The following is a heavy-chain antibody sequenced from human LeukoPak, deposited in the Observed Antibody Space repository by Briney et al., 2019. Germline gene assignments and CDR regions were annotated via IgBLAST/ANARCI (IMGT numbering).Heavy chain of an antibody. Sequence: SETLSLTCTVSGGSISSYHWSWIRQPPGKGLEWIGYIYTSGSTNYNPSLKSRVTISVDTSKNQFSLKLSSVTAADTAVYYCARGFYGSGSYYYYYYYYMDVWGKGTTVTVSS. V-gene: IGHV4-4*09. CDR3: ARGFYGSGSYYYYYYYYMDV. J-gene: IGHJ6*03. CDR1: GGSISSYH. D-gene: IGHD3-10*01. CDR2: IYTSGST.